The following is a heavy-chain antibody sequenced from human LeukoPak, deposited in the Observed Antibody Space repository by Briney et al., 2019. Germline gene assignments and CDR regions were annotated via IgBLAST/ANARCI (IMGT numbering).Heavy chain of an antibody. J-gene: IGHJ6*03. CDR3: ARGRGSSGYYSPSGYYYYMDV. CDR1: GGSFSGYY. V-gene: IGHV4-34*01. D-gene: IGHD3-22*01. CDR2: INHSGST. Sequence: PSETLSLTCAVYGGSFSGYYWSWIRQPPGKGLEWIGEINHSGSTNYNPSLKSRVTISVDTSKNQFSLKLSSVTAADTAVYYCARGRGSSGYYSPSGYYYYMDVWGKGTTVTVSS.